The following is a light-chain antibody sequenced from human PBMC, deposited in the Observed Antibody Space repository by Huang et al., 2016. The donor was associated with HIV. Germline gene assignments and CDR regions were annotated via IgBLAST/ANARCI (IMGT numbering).Light chain of an antibody. CDR1: QSVSSS. V-gene: IGKV3-11*01. CDR3: QQRSNWPPLT. Sequence: EIVLTQSPATLSLSPGDRATISCRASQSVSSSLAWYQPKPGQAPRLLIYDAANLAAGIPTMFSGSVSLTDFTLTISSLESEDFAVYYCQQRSNWPPLTFGGGTKVEIK. J-gene: IGKJ4*01. CDR2: DAA.